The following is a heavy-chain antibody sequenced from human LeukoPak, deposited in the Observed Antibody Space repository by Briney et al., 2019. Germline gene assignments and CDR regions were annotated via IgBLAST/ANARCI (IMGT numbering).Heavy chain of an antibody. Sequence: SGGSLRLSCVASGFTFSNYAMSWVRQAPGKGLEWIAALNGGRTFFQDPVRGRFTISRDNSKNTLYLQLNSLRGDDTAVYYCVKEVTGYGYFDYWGRGTLVTVSS. CDR2: LNGGRT. D-gene: IGHD2-2*03. V-gene: IGHV3-23*01. CDR1: GFTFSNYA. J-gene: IGHJ4*02. CDR3: VKEVTGYGYFDY.